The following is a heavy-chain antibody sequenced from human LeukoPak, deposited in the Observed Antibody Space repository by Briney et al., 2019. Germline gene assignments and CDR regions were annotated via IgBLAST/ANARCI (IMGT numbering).Heavy chain of an antibody. J-gene: IGHJ4*02. Sequence: PGGSLRLSCAASGFTFSSYEMNWVRQAPGKGLEWVSYISSSGSTIYYADSVKGRFTISRDNAKNSLYLQMSRWRGEDTAVYYGAGEGGGGNYAGGQGTLVTVSS. CDR2: ISSSGSTI. CDR1: GFTFSSYE. CDR3: AGEGGGGNYA. V-gene: IGHV3-48*03. D-gene: IGHD3-16*01.